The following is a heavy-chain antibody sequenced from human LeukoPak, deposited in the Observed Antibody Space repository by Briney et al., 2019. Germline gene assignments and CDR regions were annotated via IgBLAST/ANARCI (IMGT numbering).Heavy chain of an antibody. J-gene: IGHJ3*02. CDR1: GGSISSGDYY. V-gene: IGHV4-30-4*08. CDR2: IYYSGST. D-gene: IGHD3-22*01. CDR3: ARDKRDFYDSSRYYQNDAFDI. Sequence: SQTLSLTCTVSGGSISSGDYYWSWIRQPPGKGLEWIGYIYYSGSTYYNPSLKSRVTISVDTSKNQFSLKLTSVTPADTAVYYCARDKRDFYDSSRYYQNDAFDIWGQGTMVTVSS.